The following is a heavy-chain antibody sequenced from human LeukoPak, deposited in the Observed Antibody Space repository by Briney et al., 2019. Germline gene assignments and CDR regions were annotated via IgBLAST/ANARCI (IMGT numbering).Heavy chain of an antibody. J-gene: IGHJ3*02. D-gene: IGHD3-10*01. V-gene: IGHV3-21*04. Sequence: PGGSLRLSCAASGFTFSSYSMNWVRQAPGKGLEWVSSISSSSSYIYYADSVKGRFTISRDNAKNSLYLQMNSLRAEDTAVYHCASFPPYMVRTDAFDIWGQGTMVTVSS. CDR3: ASFPPYMVRTDAFDI. CDR2: ISSSSSYI. CDR1: GFTFSSYS.